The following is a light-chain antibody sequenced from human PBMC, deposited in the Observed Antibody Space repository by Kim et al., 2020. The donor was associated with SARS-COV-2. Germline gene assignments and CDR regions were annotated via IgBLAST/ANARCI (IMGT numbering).Light chain of an antibody. CDR1: QSISRY. CDR3: QKDYSSPRG. V-gene: IGKV1-39*01. Sequence: DIQLTQSPSSLSASVGDRVTITCRASQSISRYLNWYQQKPGKAPHMLVYGASTLQVGVPSRFRGSGSGTDFTLTITHLQPDDFGTYDCQKDYSSPRGFGQGTPLEIK. J-gene: IGKJ5*01. CDR2: GAS.